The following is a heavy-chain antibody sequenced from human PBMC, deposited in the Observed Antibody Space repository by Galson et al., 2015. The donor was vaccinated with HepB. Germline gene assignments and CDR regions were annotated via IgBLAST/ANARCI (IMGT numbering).Heavy chain of an antibody. D-gene: IGHD2-2*01. V-gene: IGHV3-30*18. CDR2: ISYDGSNK. Sequence: SLRLSCAASGFTFSSYGMHWVRQAPGKGLEWVAVISYDGSNKYYADSVKGRFTISRDNSKNTLYLQMNSLRAEDTAVYYCAKLGYCSSTSCYGGPTIDYWGQGTLVTVSS. J-gene: IGHJ4*02. CDR3: AKLGYCSSTSCYGGPTIDY. CDR1: GFTFSSYG.